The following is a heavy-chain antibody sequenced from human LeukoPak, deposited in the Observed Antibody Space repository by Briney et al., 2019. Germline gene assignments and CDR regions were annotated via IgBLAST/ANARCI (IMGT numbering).Heavy chain of an antibody. J-gene: IGHJ4*02. CDR1: GFIFSNYV. Sequence: PGGSLRLPCAASGFIFSNYVMHWVRQPPGKGLEWVAVISYDGSNKYYADSVKGRFTISRDNSKSTLYLQMNSLRAEDTAVYYCARGWDRDCTSTSCYIAYNWGQGTLVSVSS. V-gene: IGHV3-30-3*01. CDR2: ISYDGSNK. D-gene: IGHD2-2*02. CDR3: ARGWDRDCTSTSCYIAYN.